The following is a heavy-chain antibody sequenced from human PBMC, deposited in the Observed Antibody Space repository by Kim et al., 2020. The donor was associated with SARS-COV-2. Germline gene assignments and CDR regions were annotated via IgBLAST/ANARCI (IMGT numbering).Heavy chain of an antibody. Sequence: GGSLRLSCAASGFTFNNYAMHWVRQAPGKGLEWVAVISFDGSNTYFADSVKGRFTFSRDNSKNTLPLQMDSLRAEDTAVYYFARGTAVVTPFDSWGQVTL. CDR3: ARGTAVVTPFDS. CDR2: ISFDGSNT. J-gene: IGHJ4*02. V-gene: IGHV3-30*04. D-gene: IGHD2-21*02. CDR1: GFTFNNYA.